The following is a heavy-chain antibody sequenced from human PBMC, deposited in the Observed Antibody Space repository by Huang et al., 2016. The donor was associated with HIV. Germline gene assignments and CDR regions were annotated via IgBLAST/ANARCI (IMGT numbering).Heavy chain of an antibody. CDR1: GFTFGSFG. D-gene: IGHD3-3*01. Sequence: QVQLVESGGGVVQPGGSLRLSCTASGFTFGSFGMHWVRQAPGKWLELVAFIRYDGNNYYYADSVRGRFTISRDNSKDTLYLQMNRLRPDDSAVYYCAKDLTYTFGRHFDYWGRGTLVTVSS. CDR3: AKDLTYTFGRHFDY. CDR2: IRYDGNNY. J-gene: IGHJ4*02. V-gene: IGHV3-30*02.